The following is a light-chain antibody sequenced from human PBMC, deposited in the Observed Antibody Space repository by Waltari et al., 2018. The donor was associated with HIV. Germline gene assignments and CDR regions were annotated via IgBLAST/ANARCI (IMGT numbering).Light chain of an antibody. CDR3: QQHKNWPET. Sequence: EIVLTQSPTTLSLSPGDRATLSCRASQNVSNQLGWYQQKAGQAPRLLIYDASKRATAIPARFSGSGSGTDFNLTISRLVLEDVAVYYCQQHKNWPETFGGGTKVEIK. CDR1: QNVSNQ. CDR2: DAS. V-gene: IGKV3-11*01. J-gene: IGKJ4*02.